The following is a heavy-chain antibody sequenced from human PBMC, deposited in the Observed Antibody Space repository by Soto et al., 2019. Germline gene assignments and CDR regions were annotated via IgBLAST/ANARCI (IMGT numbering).Heavy chain of an antibody. D-gene: IGHD6-6*01. V-gene: IGHV4-59*08. J-gene: IGHJ6*03. CDR2: IYYSGST. Sequence: SETLSLTCTVSGGSIISYYWSWILQPPWKGLEWIGYIYYSGSTNYNPSLKSRVTISVDTSKNQFSLKLSSVTAADTAVYYCARQVYGYYYYMDVWGKGTTVTVSS. CDR1: GGSIISYY. CDR3: ARQVYGYYYYMDV.